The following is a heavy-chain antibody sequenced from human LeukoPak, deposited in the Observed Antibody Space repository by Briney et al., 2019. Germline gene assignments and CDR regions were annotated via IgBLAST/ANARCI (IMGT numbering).Heavy chain of an antibody. V-gene: IGHV4-4*07. D-gene: IGHD3-22*01. CDR3: ARVPKPHYDSSGYSQGDY. CDR2: IYTSGST. Sequence: SETLSLTCTVSGGSISSYYWSWIRQPAGKGLEWIGRIYTSGSTNYNPSLKSRVTMSVDTSKNQFSLKLSSVTAADTAVYYCARVPKPHYDSSGYSQGDYWGQGTLVTVSS. J-gene: IGHJ4*02. CDR1: GGSISSYY.